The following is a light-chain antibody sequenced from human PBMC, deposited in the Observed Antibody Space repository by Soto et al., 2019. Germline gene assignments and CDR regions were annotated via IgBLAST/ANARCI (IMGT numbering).Light chain of an antibody. CDR3: QQYVNLPLT. CDR2: DAS. CDR1: QAIKNY. J-gene: IGKJ4*01. V-gene: IGKV1-33*01. Sequence: DIRMTQSPSSLSASVRDRVTITCQASQAIKNYLNWYQQKPGKAPKLLIFDASKLETGVPSRFTGSGSGTHFTFTISSLQPEDFATYYCQQYVNLPLTFGGGTKVELK.